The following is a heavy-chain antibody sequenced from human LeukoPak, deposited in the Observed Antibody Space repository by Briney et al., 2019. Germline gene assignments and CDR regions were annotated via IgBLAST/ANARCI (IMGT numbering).Heavy chain of an antibody. CDR1: GGSISSYY. J-gene: IGHJ4*02. D-gene: IGHD4-17*01. CDR3: ARGRYNDYGFDY. V-gene: IGHV4-4*09. Sequence: PSETLSLTCTVSGGSISSYYWSWIRQPPGKGLEWIGYIYTSGSTTYNPYLKSRVTISVDTSKNQFSLKLNSMTAADTAVYFCARGRYNDYGFDYWGQGTLVTVSS. CDR2: IYTSGST.